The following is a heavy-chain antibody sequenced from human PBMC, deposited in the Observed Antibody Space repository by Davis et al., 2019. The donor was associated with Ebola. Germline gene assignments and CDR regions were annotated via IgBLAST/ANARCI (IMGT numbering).Heavy chain of an antibody. CDR2: ISYDGSNK. J-gene: IGHJ6*02. D-gene: IGHD1-14*01. Sequence: GESLKISCAASGFTFSSYAMHWVRQAPGKGLEWVAVISYDGSNKYYADSVKGRFTISRDNSKNTLYLQMNSLRAEDTAVYYCAKGDRMDVWGQGTTVTVSS. V-gene: IGHV3-30-3*01. CDR3: AKGDRMDV. CDR1: GFTFSSYA.